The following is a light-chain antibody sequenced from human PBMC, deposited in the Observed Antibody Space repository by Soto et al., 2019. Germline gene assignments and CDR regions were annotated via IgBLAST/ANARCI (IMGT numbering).Light chain of an antibody. CDR2: DAS. CDR3: QQYDNLPLT. J-gene: IGKJ3*01. Sequence: DSHMTHSPSSLSASVGDRVTITCQASQDISNYLNWYQQKPGKAPKLLIYDASNLETGVPSRFSGSGSGTDFTFTISSLQPEDIATYYCQQYDNLPLTFGPGTKVDIK. CDR1: QDISNY. V-gene: IGKV1-33*01.